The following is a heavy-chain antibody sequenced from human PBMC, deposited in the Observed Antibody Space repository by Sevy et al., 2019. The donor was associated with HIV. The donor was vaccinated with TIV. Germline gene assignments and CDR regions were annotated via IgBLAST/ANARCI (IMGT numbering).Heavy chain of an antibody. CDR3: ARVSICSGGSCYSHFDY. CDR1: GFTFSSYS. J-gene: IGHJ4*02. Sequence: GGYLRLSCAASGFTFSSYSMNWVRQAPGKGLEWVSYISSSSSTIYYADSVKGRFTISRDNAKNSLYLQMNSLRDEDTAVYYCARVSICSGGSCYSHFDYWGQGTLVTVSS. V-gene: IGHV3-48*02. D-gene: IGHD2-15*01. CDR2: ISSSSSTI.